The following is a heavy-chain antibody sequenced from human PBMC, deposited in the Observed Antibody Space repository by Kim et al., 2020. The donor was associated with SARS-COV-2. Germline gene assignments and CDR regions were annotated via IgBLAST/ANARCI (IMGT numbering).Heavy chain of an antibody. Sequence: GGSLRLSCAASGFTFSSYGMHWVRQAPGKGLEWLAVIWYDGSNKYYADSVKGRFTISRDNSKNTLYLQMNSQRAEDTAVYYCARDNRIQLWFRPDAFDIWGQGTMVTVSS. CDR1: GFTFSSYG. CDR3: ARDNRIQLWFRPDAFDI. V-gene: IGHV3-33*01. CDR2: IWYDGSNK. D-gene: IGHD5-18*01. J-gene: IGHJ3*02.